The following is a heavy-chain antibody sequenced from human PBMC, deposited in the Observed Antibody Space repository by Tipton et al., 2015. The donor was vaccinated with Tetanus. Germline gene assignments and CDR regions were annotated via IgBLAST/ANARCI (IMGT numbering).Heavy chain of an antibody. V-gene: IGHV1-18*01. CDR3: LSGSYYRA. J-gene: IGHJ5*02. Sequence: QLVQSGPEVKKPGASVKVSCKASDYTFTKFDVSWVRQAPGQGLEWMGRINNNHGNDGNTNYAQNFQGRVTMTTDTSTRTSYMELRGLTSDDTAVYYCLSGSYYRAWGQGTLVTFSS. CDR1: DYTFTKFD. CDR2: INNNHGNDGNT. D-gene: IGHD1-26*01.